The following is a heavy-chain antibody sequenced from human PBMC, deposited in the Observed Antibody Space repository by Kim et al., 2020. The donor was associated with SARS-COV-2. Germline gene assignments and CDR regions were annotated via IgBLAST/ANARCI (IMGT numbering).Heavy chain of an antibody. Sequence: GGSLRLSCAVSGFKVDDYAMFWVRQLPGKGLEWVSGFSWSNDAIAYADSVKGRFTISRDIAKNSLYLQMDSLRPEDSGVYYCARDLGPLRGAGNTGYYSGMDVWARGTTDTVSS. V-gene: IGHV3-9*01. CDR1: GFKVDDYA. D-gene: IGHD3-10*01. CDR2: FSWSNDAI. CDR3: ARDLGPLRGAGNTGYYSGMDV. J-gene: IGHJ6*02.